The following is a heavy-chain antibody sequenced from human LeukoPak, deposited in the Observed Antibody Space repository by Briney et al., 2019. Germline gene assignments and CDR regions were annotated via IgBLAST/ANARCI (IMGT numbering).Heavy chain of an antibody. CDR2: IYHSGSP. J-gene: IGHJ4*02. Sequence: SGTLSLTCAVSGGSISSNNWWGWVRQPPGKGLEWIGEIYHSGSPNYNPSLKSRVTISVDKSRNHFSLNLSSVTAADTAVYYCASRYDYSNYIDYWGQGTLVTVSS. V-gene: IGHV4-4*02. CDR3: ASRYDYSNYIDY. D-gene: IGHD4-11*01. CDR1: GGSISSNNW.